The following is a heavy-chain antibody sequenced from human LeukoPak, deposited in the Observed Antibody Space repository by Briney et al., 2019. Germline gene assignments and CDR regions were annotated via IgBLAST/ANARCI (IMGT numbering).Heavy chain of an antibody. CDR3: AKDLLVY. CDR1: GFTFSSYD. CDR2: ISYDGSNK. V-gene: IGHV3-30*18. J-gene: IGHJ4*02. Sequence: GGSRRLSCAASGFTFSSYDTHWVRPVPGKGLEWVAVISYDGSNKYYADSVKGRFTISRDNSKNTLYLQMNSLRAEDTGVYYCAKDLLVYWGQGALVTVSS.